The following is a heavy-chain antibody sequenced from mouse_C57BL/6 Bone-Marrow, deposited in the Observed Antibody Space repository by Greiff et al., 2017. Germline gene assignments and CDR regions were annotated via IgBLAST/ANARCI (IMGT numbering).Heavy chain of an antibody. J-gene: IGHJ4*01. CDR1: GYTFTDYE. Sequence: VQLQQSGAELVRPGASVTLSCKASGYTFTDYEMHWVKQTPVHGLEWIGAIDPETGGTAYNQKFKGKAILTADKSSSTAYMELRSLTSEDSAVYYCTRNEITTVVEDAMDYWGQGTSVTVSS. V-gene: IGHV1-15*01. CDR3: TRNEITTVVEDAMDY. CDR2: IDPETGGT. D-gene: IGHD1-1*01.